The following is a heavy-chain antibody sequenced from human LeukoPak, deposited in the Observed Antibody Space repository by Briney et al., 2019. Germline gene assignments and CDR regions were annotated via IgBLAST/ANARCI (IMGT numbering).Heavy chain of an antibody. CDR3: ARDGDFWSGYEFDP. CDR1: GGSISSYY. Sequence: TSETLSLTCTVSGGSISSYYWSWIRQPAGKGLEWIGRIYTSGSTNYNPSLKSRVTMSVDTSKNQFSLKLSSVTAADTAVYYCARDGDFWSGYEFDPWGQGTLVTVSS. J-gene: IGHJ5*02. CDR2: IYTSGST. D-gene: IGHD3-3*01. V-gene: IGHV4-4*07.